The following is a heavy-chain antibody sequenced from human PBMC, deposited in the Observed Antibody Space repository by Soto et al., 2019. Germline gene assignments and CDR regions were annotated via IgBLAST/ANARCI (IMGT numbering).Heavy chain of an antibody. CDR2: IYYSGST. D-gene: IGHD6-25*01. V-gene: IGHV4-30-4*01. Sequence: SETLSLTCTVSGGSISSGDYYWSWIRQPPGKGLEWIGYIYYSGSTYYNPSLKSRVTISVDTSKNQFSLKLSSVTAADTAVYYCASFYSSENEGYFDYCGQGTLVPVSS. J-gene: IGHJ4*02. CDR3: ASFYSSENEGYFDY. CDR1: GGSISSGDYY.